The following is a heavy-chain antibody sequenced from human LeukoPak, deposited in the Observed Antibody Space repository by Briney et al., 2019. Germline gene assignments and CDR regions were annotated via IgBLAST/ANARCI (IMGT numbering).Heavy chain of an antibody. CDR3: AKDNGEYNWNLYFDY. Sequence: GGSLRLSCAASGFTFSSYGMHWVRQAPGKGLEWVAVIWYDGSNKYYADSVKGRFTISRDNAKNSLYLQMNSLRAEDTALYYCAKDNGEYNWNLYFDYWGQGTLVTVSS. V-gene: IGHV3-33*03. J-gene: IGHJ4*02. CDR1: GFTFSSYG. D-gene: IGHD1-20*01. CDR2: IWYDGSNK.